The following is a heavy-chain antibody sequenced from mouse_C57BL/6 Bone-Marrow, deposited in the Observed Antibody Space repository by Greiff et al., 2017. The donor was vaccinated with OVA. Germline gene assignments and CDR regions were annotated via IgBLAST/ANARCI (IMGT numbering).Heavy chain of an antibody. J-gene: IGHJ1*03. V-gene: IGHV1-9*01. D-gene: IGHD1-1*01. CDR2: ILPGSGST. CDR1: GYTFTGYW. CDR3: ARSPNYYGSSYLYWYFDV. Sequence: QVQLKESGAELMKPGASVKLSCKATGYTFTGYWIEWVKQRPGHGLEWIGEILPGSGSTNYNEKFKGKATFTADTSSNTAYMQLSSLTTEDSAIYYCARSPNYYGSSYLYWYFDVWGTGTTVTVSS.